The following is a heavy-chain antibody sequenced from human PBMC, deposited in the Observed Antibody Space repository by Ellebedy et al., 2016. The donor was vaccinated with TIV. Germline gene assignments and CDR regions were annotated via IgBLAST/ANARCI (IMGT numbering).Heavy chain of an antibody. CDR1: GFMFTSYG. CDR3: ARDLLSEGGVYGGTFDY. CDR2: IRFDGSQK. V-gene: IGHV3-33*08. J-gene: IGHJ4*02. Sequence: GGSLRLSCAASGFMFTSYGMHWVRQSPGKGLEWLAVIRFDGSQKYYADSVTGRFRISRDNSNNRLFLQMDSLRGDDTAIYYCARDLLSEGGVYGGTFDYWGQGILVTVSS. D-gene: IGHD5/OR15-5a*01.